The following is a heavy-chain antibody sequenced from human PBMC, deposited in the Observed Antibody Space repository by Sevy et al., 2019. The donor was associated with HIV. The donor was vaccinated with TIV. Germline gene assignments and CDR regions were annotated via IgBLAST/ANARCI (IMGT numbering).Heavy chain of an antibody. V-gene: IGHV1-24*01. Sequence: ASVKVSCKVSGYSLSELSMHWVRQAPGKGLEWMGGFAPEDGETIYAQKFQGRVTMTEDTSTDTAYMELSSLSSEDTAVYYCVDSSDYQYFDVWGRGTLVTVSS. D-gene: IGHD3-22*01. CDR3: VDSSDYQYFDV. CDR1: GYSLSELS. CDR2: FAPEDGET. J-gene: IGHJ2*01.